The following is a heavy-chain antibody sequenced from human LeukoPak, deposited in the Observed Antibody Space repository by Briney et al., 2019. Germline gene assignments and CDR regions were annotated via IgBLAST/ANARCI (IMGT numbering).Heavy chain of an antibody. V-gene: IGHV4-61*02. CDR2: IYTSGST. J-gene: IGHJ4*02. D-gene: IGHD4-17*01. CDR3: ARLPTVTFFDY. Sequence: SQTLSLTCTVSGGSISSGSYYWSWIRQPAGKGLEWIGRIYTSGSTNYNPSLKSRVTISVDTSKNQFSLRLSSVTAADTAVYYCARLPTVTFFDYWGQGTLVTVSS. CDR1: GGSISSGSYY.